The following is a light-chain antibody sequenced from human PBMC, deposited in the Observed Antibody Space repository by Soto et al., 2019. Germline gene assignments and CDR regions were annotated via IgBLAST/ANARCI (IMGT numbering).Light chain of an antibody. V-gene: IGKV3-20*01. Sequence: EIVMTQSPVTLSVSPGERATLSCRASQSVSSSYLAWYQQKPGQAPRLLIYRTSNRATGIPDRFSGSGSGTDFTLTISRLEPEDFAVYWCQQYDSSPRTFGQGTKV. CDR3: QQYDSSPRT. CDR2: RTS. CDR1: QSVSSSY. J-gene: IGKJ1*01.